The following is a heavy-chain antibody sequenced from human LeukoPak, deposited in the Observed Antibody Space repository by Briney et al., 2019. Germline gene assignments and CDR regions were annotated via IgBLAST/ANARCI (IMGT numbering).Heavy chain of an antibody. CDR3: ARVTPRGLRFLEWLSPLDY. V-gene: IGHV1-2*02. CDR2: INPNSGGT. J-gene: IGHJ4*02. D-gene: IGHD3-3*01. Sequence: ASVKVSFKASGYTFTGYYMHWVRQAPGQGHEWMGWINPNSGGTNYAQKFQGRVTITRDTSISTAYMELSRLRSDDTAVYYCARVTPRGLRFLEWLSPLDYWGQGTLVTVSS. CDR1: GYTFTGYY.